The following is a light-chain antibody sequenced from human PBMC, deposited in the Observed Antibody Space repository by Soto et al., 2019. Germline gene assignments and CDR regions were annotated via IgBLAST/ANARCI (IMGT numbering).Light chain of an antibody. CDR1: ESVSSSY. CDR2: GAS. V-gene: IGKV3-20*01. J-gene: IGKJ5*01. CDR3: QLYGSSPL. Sequence: EILLTQSPGTLSLSPGERATLSCRASESVSSSYLAWYQQKPGQAPRLLIFGASSRATGIPNRFSGSGSGTDFSLTISRLDPDDFAVYYCQLYGSSPLFGQGTRLEIK.